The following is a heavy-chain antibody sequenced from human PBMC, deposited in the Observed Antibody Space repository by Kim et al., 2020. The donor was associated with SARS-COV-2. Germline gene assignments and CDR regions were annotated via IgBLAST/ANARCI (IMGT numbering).Heavy chain of an antibody. CDR1: GGSISSGGYY. D-gene: IGHD5-18*01. CDR2: IYYSGST. V-gene: IGHV4-31*03. J-gene: IGHJ3*02. Sequence: SETLSLTCTVSGGSISSGGYYWSWIRQHPGKGLEWIGYIYYSGSTYYNPSLKSRVTISVDTSKNQFSLKLSSVTAADTAVYYCARTDTAMVHAFDIWGQGTMVTVSS. CDR3: ARTDTAMVHAFDI.